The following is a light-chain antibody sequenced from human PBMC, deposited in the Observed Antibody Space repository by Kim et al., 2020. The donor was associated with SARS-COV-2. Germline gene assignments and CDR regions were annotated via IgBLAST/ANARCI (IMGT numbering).Light chain of an antibody. CDR3: QQRTGWPPALN. CDR1: HSVDIN. Sequence: PGEGASLSCRASHSVDINLAWYQQTPGQPPRLLIYDAAIRATGVPPRFSGSGSGTDFTLTISSLEAEDFAVYYCQQRTGWPPALNFGGGTKV. J-gene: IGKJ4*01. CDR2: DAA. V-gene: IGKV3-11*01.